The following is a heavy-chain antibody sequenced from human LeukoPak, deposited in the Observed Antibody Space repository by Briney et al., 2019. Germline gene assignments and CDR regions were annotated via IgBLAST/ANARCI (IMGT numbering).Heavy chain of an antibody. J-gene: IGHJ4*02. CDR3: ASGRYGSGIDY. CDR2: ISSLSGTT. D-gene: IGHD3-10*01. V-gene: IGHV3-48*02. Sequence: GGSLRLSCAASGFTFSDHSMSWVRQAPGKGLEWVSYISSLSGTTYYAGSVKGRFTISGDNAKSSLYLQMDSLRDEDSAVYYCASGRYGSGIDYWGQGTQVTVSS. CDR1: GFTFSDHS.